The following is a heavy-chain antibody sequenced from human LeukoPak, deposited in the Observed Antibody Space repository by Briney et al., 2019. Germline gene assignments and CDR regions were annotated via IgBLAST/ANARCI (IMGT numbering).Heavy chain of an antibody. V-gene: IGHV3-30*18. CDR3: AKRLDSLSGY. D-gene: IGHD6-25*01. Sequence: PGGSLRLSCAASGFTFSDYYMSWIRQAPGKGLEWVAVISYDGSNKYYADSVKGRFTISRDNSKNTLYLQMNSLRAEDTAVYYCAKRLDSLSGYWGQGTLVTVSS. CDR1: GFTFSDYY. J-gene: IGHJ4*02. CDR2: ISYDGSNK.